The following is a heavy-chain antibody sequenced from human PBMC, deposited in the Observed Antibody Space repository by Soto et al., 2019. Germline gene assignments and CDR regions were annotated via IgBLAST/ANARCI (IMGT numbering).Heavy chain of an antibody. CDR3: ARGGGVGVAGSAAFDM. J-gene: IGHJ3*02. Sequence: QLHLVQSGAVVKKPGASVTVSCSASGYPVTAYYMHWVRQAPGRGLEWMGGINPATGAAKYTQTFQGRVTITRDTSTSTGFMELGGPTSEDTAVFYCARGGGVGVAGSAAFDMWGQGTLVTVSS. CDR2: INPATGAA. V-gene: IGHV1-2*02. CDR1: GYPVTAYY. D-gene: IGHD3-3*01.